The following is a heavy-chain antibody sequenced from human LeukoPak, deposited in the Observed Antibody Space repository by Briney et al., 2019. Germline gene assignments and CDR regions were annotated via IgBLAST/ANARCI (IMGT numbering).Heavy chain of an antibody. Sequence: GGSLRLSCAASGFTFSGYAMSWVRQAPGKGLEWVSAITGGGVSTYYADSVKGRFTISRDNSKNTLYVQVNSLRAEDTAVYYCARDKSDDFWSGYYPFDYWGQGTLVTVSS. J-gene: IGHJ4*02. CDR3: ARDKSDDFWSGYYPFDY. CDR2: ITGGGVST. D-gene: IGHD3-3*01. V-gene: IGHV3-23*01. CDR1: GFTFSGYA.